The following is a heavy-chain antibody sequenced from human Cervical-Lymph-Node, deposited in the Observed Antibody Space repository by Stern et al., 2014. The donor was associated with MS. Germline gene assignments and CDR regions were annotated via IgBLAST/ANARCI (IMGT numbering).Heavy chain of an antibody. CDR1: GFTFSDYG. CDR2: IWYDGSHQ. D-gene: IGHD3-10*01. CDR3: ANAGRTKISY. J-gene: IGHJ4*02. V-gene: IGHV3-33*06. Sequence: VQLVESGGGVVQPGRSLRLSCAASGFTFSDYGMHWVRQAPGKGLEWVAVIWYDGSHQYYADSVKGRFTNSRDNPKNTVYLQMSSLRAEDTAVYYCANAGRTKISYWGQGTLVIVSS.